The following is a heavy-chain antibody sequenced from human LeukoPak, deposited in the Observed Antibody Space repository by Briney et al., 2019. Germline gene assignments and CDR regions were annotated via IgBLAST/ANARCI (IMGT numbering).Heavy chain of an antibody. CDR2: INSNSGGT. CDR3: ARDGIAAAAFDY. Sequence: ASVSVSCRASGYTFTGYYMHWVRQAPGQGLEGMGWINSNSGGTNYAQKFQGRVTMTRDTSISTAYMELSRLRSDDTAVYYCARDGIAAAAFDYWGQGTLVTVSS. CDR1: GYTFTGYY. V-gene: IGHV1-2*02. J-gene: IGHJ4*02. D-gene: IGHD6-13*01.